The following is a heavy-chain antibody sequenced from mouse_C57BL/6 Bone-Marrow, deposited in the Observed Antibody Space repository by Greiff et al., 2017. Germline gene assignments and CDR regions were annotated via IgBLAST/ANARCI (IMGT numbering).Heavy chain of an antibody. J-gene: IGHJ4*01. V-gene: IGHV5-17*01. D-gene: IGHD1-2*01. CDR2: ISSGSSTI. Sequence: EVNVVESGGGLVKPGGSLKLSCAASGFTFSDYGMHWVRQAPEKGLEWVAYISSGSSTIYYADTVKGRFTISRDNAKNTLFLQMTSLRSEDTAMYYCARPITASAMDYWGQGTSVTVSS. CDR3: ARPITASAMDY. CDR1: GFTFSDYG.